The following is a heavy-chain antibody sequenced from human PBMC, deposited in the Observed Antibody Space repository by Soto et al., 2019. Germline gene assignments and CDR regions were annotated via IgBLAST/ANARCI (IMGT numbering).Heavy chain of an antibody. CDR2: IKSKTDGGTT. D-gene: IGHD3-22*01. V-gene: IGHV3-15*01. Sequence: GGSLRLSCAASGFTFSNAWMSWVRQAPGKGLEWVGRIKSKTDGGTTDYAAPVKGRFTISRDDSKNTLYLQMNSLKTEDTAVYYCTPYAQYFYDSSGALSKHWGQGTLVTVSS. CDR1: GFTFSNAW. CDR3: TPYAQYFYDSSGALSKH. J-gene: IGHJ1*01.